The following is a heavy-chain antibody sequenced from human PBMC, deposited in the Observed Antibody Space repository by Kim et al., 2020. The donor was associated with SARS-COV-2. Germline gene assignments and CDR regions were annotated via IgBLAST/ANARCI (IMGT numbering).Heavy chain of an antibody. V-gene: IGHV3-30*04. J-gene: IGHJ3*02. CDR3: ARSPYDILTGDDAFDI. D-gene: IGHD3-9*01. CDR1: GFTFSSYA. Sequence: GGSLRLSCAASGFTFSSYAMHWVRQAPGKGLEWVAVISYDGSNKYYADSVKGRFTISRDNSKNTLYLQMNSLRAEDTAVYYCARSPYDILTGDDAFDIWGQGTMVTVSS. CDR2: ISYDGSNK.